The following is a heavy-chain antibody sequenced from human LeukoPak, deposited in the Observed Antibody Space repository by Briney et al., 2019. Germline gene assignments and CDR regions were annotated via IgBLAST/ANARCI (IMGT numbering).Heavy chain of an antibody. Sequence: QAGGSLRLSCAASGFSFSSYGMSWVRQAPGKGLEWVSSISGTGDTTYYADSVKGRFTVSRDSSKNTMYLQMNSLRVEDTAVYYCASDLHLIGNGDASDTWGQGTLVTVSS. CDR2: ISGTGDTT. CDR1: GFSFSSYG. J-gene: IGHJ3*02. D-gene: IGHD3-22*01. V-gene: IGHV3-23*01. CDR3: ASDLHLIGNGDASDT.